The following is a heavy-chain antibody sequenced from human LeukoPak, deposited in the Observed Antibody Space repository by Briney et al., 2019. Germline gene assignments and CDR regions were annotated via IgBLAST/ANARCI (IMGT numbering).Heavy chain of an antibody. Sequence: GASVKVSCKASGYTFTSYGINWVRQAPGQGLEWMGWISAYNGNTNYAQKLQGRVTMTTDTSTSTAYMELRSLRSDGTAVYYCARDREVVVAEYYYYGMDVWGQGTTVTVSS. CDR1: GYTFTSYG. CDR2: ISAYNGNT. J-gene: IGHJ6*02. V-gene: IGHV1-18*01. CDR3: ARDREVVVAEYYYYGMDV. D-gene: IGHD2-15*01.